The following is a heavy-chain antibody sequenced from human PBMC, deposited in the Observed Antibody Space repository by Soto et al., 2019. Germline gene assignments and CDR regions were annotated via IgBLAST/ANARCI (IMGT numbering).Heavy chain of an antibody. CDR1: GFTFSSYG. J-gene: IGHJ6*02. D-gene: IGHD6-13*01. CDR3: AKAISSSWSPAYYYYYYGMDV. CDR2: ISYDGSNK. Sequence: QVQLVESGGGVIQPGRSLRLSCAASGFTFSSYGMHWVRQAPGKGLEWVAVISYDGSNKYYADSVKGRFTISRDNSKNTLYLQMNSLRAEDTAVYYCAKAISSSWSPAYYYYYYGMDVWGQGTTVTVSS. V-gene: IGHV3-30*18.